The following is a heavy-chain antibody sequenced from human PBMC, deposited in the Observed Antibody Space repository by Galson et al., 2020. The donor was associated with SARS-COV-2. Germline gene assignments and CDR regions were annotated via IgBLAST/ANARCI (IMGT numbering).Heavy chain of an antibody. CDR2: IYSSGSA. D-gene: IGHD3-3*01. V-gene: IGHV4-61*09. CDR1: GASVTGTTYS. CDR3: AGYDFWTASYS. J-gene: IGHJ4*02. Sequence: SETLSLTCTVSGASVTGTTYSWNWIRQPAGNGLEWIGHIYSSGSANYNPSLKSRATISVDTSKSHFSLKLSSVTAADTAVYYCAGYDFWTASYSWGQGTLVTVSS.